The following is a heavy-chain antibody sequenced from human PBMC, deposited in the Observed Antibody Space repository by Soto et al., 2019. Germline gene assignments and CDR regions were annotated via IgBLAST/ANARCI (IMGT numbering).Heavy chain of an antibody. CDR3: ARDYGEAFDI. CDR1: GGTFSSYA. CDR2: IIPIFGTA. V-gene: IGHV1-69*13. J-gene: IGHJ3*02. Sequence: SVKVSCKASGGTFSSYAISWVRQAPGQGLERMGGIIPIFGTANYAQKFQGRVTITADESTSTANMELSSLRSEDTSVYYCARDYGEAFDIWGQGTMVTVSS. D-gene: IGHD4-17*01.